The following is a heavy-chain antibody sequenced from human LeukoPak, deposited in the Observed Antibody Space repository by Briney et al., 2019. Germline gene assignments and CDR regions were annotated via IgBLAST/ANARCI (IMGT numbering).Heavy chain of an antibody. CDR3: ARGHNDYGDYVLDY. J-gene: IGHJ4*02. Sequence: SETLSLTCTVSGGSISSGGYYWSWIRQPPGKGLEWIGYIYHSGSTYYNPSLKSRVTISVDRSKNQFSLKLSSVTAADTAVYYCARGHNDYGDYVLDYWGQGTLVTVSS. CDR2: IYHSGST. D-gene: IGHD4-17*01. CDR1: GGSISSGGYY. V-gene: IGHV4-30-2*01.